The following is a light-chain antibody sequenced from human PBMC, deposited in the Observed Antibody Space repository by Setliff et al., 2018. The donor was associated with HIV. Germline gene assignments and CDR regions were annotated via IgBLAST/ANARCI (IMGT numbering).Light chain of an antibody. CDR2: DVN. CDR3: WAYVGNYMYI. V-gene: IGLV2-11*01. CDR1: SNDVAAYNY. Sequence: QSVLTQPRSVSGSPGQSVTISCTGSSNDVAAYNYLSWFQQRPGAVPRLIIYDVNKRPSGVTDRFSGSKSGNTASLTISGLRADDEADYYCWAYVGNYMYIFGAGTKVTV. J-gene: IGLJ1*01.